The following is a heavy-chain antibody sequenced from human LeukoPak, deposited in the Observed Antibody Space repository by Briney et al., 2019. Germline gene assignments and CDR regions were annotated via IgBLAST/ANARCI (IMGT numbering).Heavy chain of an antibody. V-gene: IGHV4-59*08. Sequence: SETLALTCKVRGDSSRRYHGSWSRQSPGNGLEWMGYIFHSGSPHYHPSLKSRLTIGLDTSKNQISLKLGSVTAADTSMYYCARHSRRYRPYSWFDSWGQGTLVTFST. CDR3: ARHSRRYRPYSWFDS. CDR1: GDSSRRYH. J-gene: IGHJ5*01. D-gene: IGHD3-16*02. CDR2: IFHSGSP.